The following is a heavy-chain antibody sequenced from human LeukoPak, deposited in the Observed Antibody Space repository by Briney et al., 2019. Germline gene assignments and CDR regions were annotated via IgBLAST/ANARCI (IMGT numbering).Heavy chain of an antibody. J-gene: IGHJ4*02. CDR2: ISSSSSYV. Sequence: GGSLRLSCAASGFTFSSYSMNWVRQAPGKGLEWVSSISSSSSYVDYADSVKGRFTISRDNAKNSLYLQMNSLRAEDTAVYYCARVLSDSSSWWGQGTLVTVSS. CDR1: GFTFSSYS. D-gene: IGHD6-13*01. CDR3: ARVLSDSSSW. V-gene: IGHV3-21*01.